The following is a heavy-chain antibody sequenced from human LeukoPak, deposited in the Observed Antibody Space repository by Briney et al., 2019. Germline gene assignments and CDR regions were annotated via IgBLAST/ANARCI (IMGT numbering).Heavy chain of an antibody. CDR2: IDDSGNT. D-gene: IGHD3-10*01. Sequence: SETLSLTCTVSGGSISRYYWSWIRRPPGKGLEWIGYIDDSGNTNYNPSLKSQVTISVDKSKNQFSLKPSFVTAADTAMYYCARSDSHISGSNPFFDVFDIGAKGKGATASS. V-gene: IGHV4-59*01. J-gene: IGHJ3*02. CDR1: GGSISRYY. CDR3: ARSDSHISGSNPFFDVFDI.